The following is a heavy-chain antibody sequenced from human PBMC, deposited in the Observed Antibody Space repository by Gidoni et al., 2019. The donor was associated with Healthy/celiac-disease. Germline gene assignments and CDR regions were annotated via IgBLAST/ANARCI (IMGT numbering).Heavy chain of an antibody. D-gene: IGHD3-22*01. CDR3: ARGTYYYDSSGYREGSGYYFDY. CDR2: IRSRGSTI. CDR1: GFTFSSYE. V-gene: IGHV3-48*03. J-gene: IGHJ4*02. Sequence: EVQLVESGGGLVQPGGSLRLSCAASGFTFSSYEMNWVRQAPGKGLEWVSYIRSRGSTIYYADAVKGRFTISRDNAKNSLYLQMNSLRAEDTAVYYCARGTYYYDSSGYREGSGYYFDYWGQGTLVTVSS.